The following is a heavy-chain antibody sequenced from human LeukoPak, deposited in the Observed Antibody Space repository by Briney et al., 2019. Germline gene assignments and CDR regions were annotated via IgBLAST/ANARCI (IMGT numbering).Heavy chain of an antibody. Sequence: GGSLRLSCAASGFTFSAYTMNWVRRAPGKGLEWVSVINSGGSTYYADSVKGRFTISRDNSKNTLYLQMNSLRAEDTAVYYCAKDAAGPEYWGQGTLVTVSS. CDR1: GFTFSAYT. V-gene: IGHV3-66*01. J-gene: IGHJ4*02. CDR3: AKDAAGPEY. CDR2: INSGGST. D-gene: IGHD6-13*01.